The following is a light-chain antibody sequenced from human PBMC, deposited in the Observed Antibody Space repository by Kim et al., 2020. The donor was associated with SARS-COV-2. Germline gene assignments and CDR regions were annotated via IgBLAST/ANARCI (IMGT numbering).Light chain of an antibody. CDR2: YDS. J-gene: IGLJ3*02. V-gene: IGLV3-21*04. Sequence: APGKTARITCGGNDIESKSVHWYQQKPGQAPVLVIYYDSERPSGIPERFSGSNSGNTATLTISRVEAGDEADYYCQVWDSSSDHRVFGGGTQLTVL. CDR1: DIESKS. CDR3: QVWDSSSDHRV.